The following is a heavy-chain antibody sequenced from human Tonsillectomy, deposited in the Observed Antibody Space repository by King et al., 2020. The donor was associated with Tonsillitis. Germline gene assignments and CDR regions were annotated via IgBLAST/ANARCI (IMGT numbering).Heavy chain of an antibody. CDR1: GDSISTYY. J-gene: IGHJ5*02. CDR2: IYDSGRT. Sequence: QLQESGPGLVKPSETLSLTCSVSGDSISTYYWNWIRPPPGKGLEWIGFIYDSGRTSYNPSLNSRVSISIDTSKNQFSLKLSSVTAADTAVYYCARRSMVLGLWWFDPWGQGTLVTVSS. CDR3: ARRSMVLGLWWFDP. D-gene: IGHD3-10*01. V-gene: IGHV4-59*01.